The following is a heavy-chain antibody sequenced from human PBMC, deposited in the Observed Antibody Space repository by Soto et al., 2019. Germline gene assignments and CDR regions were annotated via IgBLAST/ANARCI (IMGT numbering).Heavy chain of an antibody. CDR2: IYHSGST. V-gene: IGHV4-4*02. CDR1: GGSISSSNW. J-gene: IGHJ4*02. D-gene: IGHD3-10*01. CDR3: ARDTSMVRGVNSNY. Sequence: SETLYLTCAVSGGSISSSNWWSWVSQPPGKGLEWIGEIYHSGSTNYNPSLKSRVTISVDKSKNQFSLKLSSVTAADTAVYYCARDTSMVRGVNSNYWGQGTLVTVSS.